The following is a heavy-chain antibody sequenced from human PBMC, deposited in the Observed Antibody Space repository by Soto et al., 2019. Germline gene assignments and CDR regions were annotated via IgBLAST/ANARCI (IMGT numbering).Heavy chain of an antibody. J-gene: IGHJ6*02. Sequence: SETLSLTCAVYGGSFSGYYWSWIRQPPGKGLEWIGEINHSGSTNYNPSLKSRVTISVDTSKNQFSLKLSSVTAADTAVYYCAGEFRGGYYYDSSGPQYYGMDVWGQGTTVTVSS. V-gene: IGHV4-34*01. D-gene: IGHD3-22*01. CDR2: INHSGST. CDR1: GGSFSGYY. CDR3: AGEFRGGYYYDSSGPQYYGMDV.